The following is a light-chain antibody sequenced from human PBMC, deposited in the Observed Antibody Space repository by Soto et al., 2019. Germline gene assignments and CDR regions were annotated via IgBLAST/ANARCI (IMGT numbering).Light chain of an antibody. CDR2: EGS. CDR1: SSDIGSSNL. V-gene: IGLV2-23*01. Sequence: QSALTQPASVSGYPGQSITISCTGTSSDIGSSNLVSWYQQHPGKAPKLIIYEGSRRPSGVSGRFSGSKSGNTASLTISGLQAEDEADYYCCSFARSSTSYVFGTGTKLTVL. J-gene: IGLJ1*01. CDR3: CSFARSSTSYV.